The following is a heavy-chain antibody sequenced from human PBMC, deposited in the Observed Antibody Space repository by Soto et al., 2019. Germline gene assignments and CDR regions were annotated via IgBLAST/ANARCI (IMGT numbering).Heavy chain of an antibody. CDR2: MNPNSGNT. D-gene: IGHD3-9*01. V-gene: IGHV1-8*01. CDR1: GYTFTSYD. J-gene: IGHJ4*02. CDR3: ARDRFLRYFDWLPPYYFDY. Sequence: ASVKVSCKASGYTFTSYDINWVRQATGQGLEWMGWMNPNSGNTGYAQKFQGRVTMTRNTSISTAYMELSSLRSEDTAVYYCARDRFLRYFDWLPPYYFDYWGQGTLVTV.